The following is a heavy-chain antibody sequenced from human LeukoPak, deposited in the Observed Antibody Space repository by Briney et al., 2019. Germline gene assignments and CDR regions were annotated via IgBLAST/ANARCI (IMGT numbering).Heavy chain of an antibody. D-gene: IGHD2-21*02. V-gene: IGHV4-59*01. J-gene: IGHJ6*03. CDR1: GGSISSYY. CDR2: IYYSGST. Sequence: PSETLSLTCTVSGGSISSYYWSWIRQPPGKGLEWIGYIYYSGSTNYNPSLKSRVTISVDTSKNQFSLKLSSVTAADTAVYYCARVNAYCGGDCYYVAFYYYMDVWGKGTTVTVSS. CDR3: ARVNAYCGGDCYYVAFYYYMDV.